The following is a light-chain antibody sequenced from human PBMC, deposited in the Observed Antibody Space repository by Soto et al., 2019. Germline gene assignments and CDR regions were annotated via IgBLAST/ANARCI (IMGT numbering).Light chain of an antibody. Sequence: EIVLTQSPGTLSLSPGERATLSCRASQSVSGRYLAWYQQKPGQAPRPLIYGASSRASGIPDRFSGSGSGTDFTLAISRLEPEDFALYYCQQYGSTPWTFDQGTKVEIK. V-gene: IGKV3-20*01. CDR3: QQYGSTPWT. CDR2: GAS. J-gene: IGKJ1*01. CDR1: QSVSGRY.